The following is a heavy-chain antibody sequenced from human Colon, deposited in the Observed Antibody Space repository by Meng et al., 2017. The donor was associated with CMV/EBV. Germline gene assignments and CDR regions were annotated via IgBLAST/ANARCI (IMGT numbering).Heavy chain of an antibody. CDR2: IYYSGST. CDR3: ARDGGNQYFDY. Sequence: SETLSLTCTVSGGSISSYYWSWIRQPPGKGLEWIGYIYYSGSTNYNPSLKSRVTISVDTSKNQFSLKLSSATAADTAVYYCARDGGNQYFDYWGQGTLVTVSS. CDR1: GGSISSYY. J-gene: IGHJ4*02. V-gene: IGHV4-59*01. D-gene: IGHD1-14*01.